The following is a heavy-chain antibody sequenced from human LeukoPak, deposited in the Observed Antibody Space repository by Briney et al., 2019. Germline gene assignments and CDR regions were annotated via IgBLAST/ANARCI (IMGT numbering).Heavy chain of an antibody. D-gene: IGHD2-15*01. J-gene: IGHJ4*02. CDR3: ARAGDCSGGSCQMPLFDY. Sequence: GAPLKVSCKASGYTFTSYGISWVRQAPGQGLAWMAWISAYNGKTNYAQKLQGRVTMTTDTSTSTAYMELRSLRSDDTAVYYCARAGDCSGGSCQMPLFDYWGQGTLVTVSS. CDR1: GYTFTSYG. CDR2: ISAYNGKT. V-gene: IGHV1-18*01.